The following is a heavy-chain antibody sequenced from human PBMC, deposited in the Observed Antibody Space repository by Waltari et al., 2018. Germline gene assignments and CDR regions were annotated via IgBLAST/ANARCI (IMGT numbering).Heavy chain of an antibody. Sequence: QITLKESGPTLVKPTQTLTLTCTFSGFSLSTSGVGVGWIRQPPGKALEWLALIYWDDDKRYSPSLKSRLTITKDTSKNQVVLTMTNMDPVDTATYYCAHRRDDWSGDDYGDYGESYYFDYWGQGTLVTVSS. D-gene: IGHD4-17*01. CDR3: AHRRDDWSGDDYGDYGESYYFDY. CDR1: GFSLSTSGVG. CDR2: IYWDDDK. J-gene: IGHJ4*02. V-gene: IGHV2-5*02.